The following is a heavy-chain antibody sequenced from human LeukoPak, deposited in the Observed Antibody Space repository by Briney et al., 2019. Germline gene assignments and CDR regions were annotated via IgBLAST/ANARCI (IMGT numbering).Heavy chain of an antibody. J-gene: IGHJ4*02. CDR2: MSGSGGTT. D-gene: IGHD6-19*01. CDR3: ARSTRERGSGWNY. CDR1: GFTFSTYG. V-gene: IGHV3-23*01. Sequence: GGTLRLSCAASGFTFSTYGMSWVRQAPGKGPEWVSGMSGSGGTTNYAASVKGRFTISRDYAKKLLFLQMNSLRAEDTAVYYCARSTRERGSGWNYWGQGTLVTVSS.